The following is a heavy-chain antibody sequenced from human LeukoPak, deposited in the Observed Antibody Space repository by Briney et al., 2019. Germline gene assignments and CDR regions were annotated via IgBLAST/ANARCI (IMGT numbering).Heavy chain of an antibody. CDR1: GGSISSFY. V-gene: IGHV4-59*08. Sequence: SETLSLTCTVSGGSISSFYWSWIRQPPGKGLEWIGYISYSGSTNYNPSLKSRVTISVDTSKNQFSLKLSSVTAADTAVYYCARHLGTSVVIFDYWGQGTLVTVSS. CDR3: ARHLGTSVVIFDY. D-gene: IGHD2-21*01. CDR2: ISYSGST. J-gene: IGHJ4*02.